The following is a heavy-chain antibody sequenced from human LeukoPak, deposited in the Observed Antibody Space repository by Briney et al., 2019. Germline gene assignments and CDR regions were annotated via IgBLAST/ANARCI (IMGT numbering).Heavy chain of an antibody. Sequence: PGRCLRLAWSAVGSTFISTGIGSVRHAAREWRGWVSAIIVSGGSTYYADSVRGRFTIARDTSKNTLYLQMNSLRAEDTAVYYCAKDRYQLLFPYYYCGMDVWGEGTTVTVS. J-gene: IGHJ6*02. CDR3: AKDRYQLLFPYYYCGMDV. D-gene: IGHD2-2*01. CDR1: GSTFISTG. V-gene: IGHV3-23*01. CDR2: IIVSGGST.